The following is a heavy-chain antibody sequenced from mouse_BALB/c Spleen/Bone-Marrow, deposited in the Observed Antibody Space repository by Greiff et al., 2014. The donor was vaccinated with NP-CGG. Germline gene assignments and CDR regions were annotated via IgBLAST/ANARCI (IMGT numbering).Heavy chain of an antibody. V-gene: IGHV1S81*02. CDR3: AGGRGYFDY. CDR1: GYTFTSYW. Sequence: QVHVKQSGAELVKPGASVKLSCKASGYTFTSYWMHWVKQRPGQGLEWIGEINPSNGRTNYNEKFKSKATLTVDKSSSTAYMQLSSPTSEDSAVYYCAGGRGYFDYWGQGTTLTVSS. CDR2: INPSNGRT. D-gene: IGHD3-3*01. J-gene: IGHJ2*01.